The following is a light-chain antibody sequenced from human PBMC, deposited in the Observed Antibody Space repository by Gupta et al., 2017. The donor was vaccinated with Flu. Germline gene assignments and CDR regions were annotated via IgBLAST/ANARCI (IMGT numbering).Light chain of an antibody. CDR3: GTWDSSLSVVV. CDR2: END. J-gene: IGLJ2*01. Sequence: SSSNMGSHYVSWSHQLPGPAPKLLIYENDKRPSGIPDRFSGSKSGTSATLGITGLHTGDEADYYCGTWDSSLSVVVFGGGTKLTVL. CDR1: SSNMGSHY. V-gene: IGLV1-51*02.